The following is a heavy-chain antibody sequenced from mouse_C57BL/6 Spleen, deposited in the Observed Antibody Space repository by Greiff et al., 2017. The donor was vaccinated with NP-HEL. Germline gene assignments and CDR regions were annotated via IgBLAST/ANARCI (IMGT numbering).Heavy chain of an antibody. J-gene: IGHJ3*01. V-gene: IGHV1-52*01. D-gene: IGHD1-1*01. CDR1: GYTFTSYW. Sequence: QVQLQQPGAELVRPGSSVKLSCKASGYTFTSYWMHWVTQRPIQGLEWIGNIDPSDSETHYNQKFKDKATLTVDKSSSTAYMQLSSLTSEDSAVYYCARENYYGSRLFAYWGQGTLVTVSA. CDR2: IDPSDSET. CDR3: ARENYYGSRLFAY.